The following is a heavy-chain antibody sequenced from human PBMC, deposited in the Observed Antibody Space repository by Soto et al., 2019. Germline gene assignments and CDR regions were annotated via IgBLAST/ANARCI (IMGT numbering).Heavy chain of an antibody. J-gene: IGHJ4*02. CDR2: IYYSGST. CDR3: ARLIGSSFDY. V-gene: IGHV4-39*01. CDR1: GGSISSSSYY. Sequence: QLQLQESGPGLVKPSETLSLTCTVSGGSISSSSYYWGWIRQPPGKGLEWIGSIYYSGSTYYNPSLKSRVTISVDTSKNQFPLKLSSVTAADTAVYYCARLIGSSFDYWGQGTLVTVSS. D-gene: IGHD1-26*01.